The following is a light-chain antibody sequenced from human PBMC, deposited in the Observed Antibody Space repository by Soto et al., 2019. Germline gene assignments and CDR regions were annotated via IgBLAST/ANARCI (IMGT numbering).Light chain of an antibody. V-gene: IGKV3-20*01. CDR2: GAS. J-gene: IGKJ5*01. CDR1: QTVSSY. Sequence: ENVLTQSPGTLSLSPGERATLSCRASQTVSSYLTWYQQRPGQAPRLLISGASRRATGIPDRFSGSGSGTDFTLTISRLEPEDFVLYDCQQYGTSPITFGQGTRLEIK. CDR3: QQYGTSPIT.